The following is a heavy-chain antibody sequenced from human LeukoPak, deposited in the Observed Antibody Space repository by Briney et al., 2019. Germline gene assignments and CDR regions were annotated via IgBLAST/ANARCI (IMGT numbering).Heavy chain of an antibody. D-gene: IGHD1-26*01. Sequence: SETLSLTCAVYGGSFSGYYWSWIRQPPGKGLEWIGEINHSGSTNYNPSLKSRVTISVDPSKNQFSLKLNSVTAADTAVYYCARTQSQSGSYRYYFGYWGQGTLVTVSS. CDR1: GGSFSGYY. CDR3: ARTQSQSGSYRYYFGY. V-gene: IGHV4-34*01. CDR2: INHSGST. J-gene: IGHJ4*02.